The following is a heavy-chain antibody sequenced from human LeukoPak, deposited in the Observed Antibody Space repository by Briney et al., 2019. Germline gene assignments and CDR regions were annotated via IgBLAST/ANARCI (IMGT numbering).Heavy chain of an antibody. D-gene: IGHD2-15*01. CDR1: GYTFTGYY. J-gene: IGHJ4*02. CDR3: ATDRAPAAYDY. Sequence: ASVKVSCKASGYTFTGYYMHWVRQAPGQGLEWMGRINPNSGGTKYAQTLQGRDTMTRDTTTRTGYMELRRVRSDDTAVYCCATDRAPAAYDYWGQGTLVTVSS. CDR2: INPNSGGT. V-gene: IGHV1-2*06.